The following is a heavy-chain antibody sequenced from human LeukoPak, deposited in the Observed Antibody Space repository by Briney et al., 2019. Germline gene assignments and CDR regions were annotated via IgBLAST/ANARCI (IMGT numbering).Heavy chain of an antibody. CDR2: ISYDGSNK. Sequence: GGSLRLSCAASGFTLSSHGMHWVRQAPGKGLEWVAVISYDGSNKYYADSVKGRFTISRDNSKNTLYLQMNSLRAEDTAVYYCANEQWPYYFDYWGQGTLVTVSS. CDR3: ANEQWPYYFDY. CDR1: GFTLSSHG. D-gene: IGHD6-19*01. J-gene: IGHJ4*02. V-gene: IGHV3-30*18.